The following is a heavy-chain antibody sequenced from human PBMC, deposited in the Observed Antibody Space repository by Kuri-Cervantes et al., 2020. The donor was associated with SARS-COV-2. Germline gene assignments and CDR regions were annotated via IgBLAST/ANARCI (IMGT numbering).Heavy chain of an antibody. V-gene: IGHV3-23*03. CDR1: GFTFSSYA. D-gene: IGHD6-19*01. CDR2: IYSGGSST. J-gene: IGHJ6*02. CDR3: AGSSGWYTYYYYGMDV. Sequence: GESLKISCAASGFTFSSYAMSWVRQAPGKGLEWVSVIYSGGSSTYYADSVKGRFTISRDNSKNTLYLQMNSLRAEDTAVYYCAGSSGWYTYYYYGMDVWGQGTTVTVSS.